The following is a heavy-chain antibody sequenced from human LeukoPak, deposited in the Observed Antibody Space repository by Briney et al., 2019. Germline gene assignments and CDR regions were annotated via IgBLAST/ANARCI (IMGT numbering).Heavy chain of an antibody. J-gene: IGHJ4*02. Sequence: GGSLRLSCAASGFTVSSNYMSWVRQAPGKGLEWVSVIYSGGSTYYADSVKGRFTISRDNSKNTLYLQMNSLRAEDTAVYYCAREDEGDCTNGVCEPCAYWGQGTLVTVSS. V-gene: IGHV3-53*01. CDR2: IYSGGST. CDR3: AREDEGDCTNGVCEPCAY. D-gene: IGHD2-8*01. CDR1: GFTVSSNY.